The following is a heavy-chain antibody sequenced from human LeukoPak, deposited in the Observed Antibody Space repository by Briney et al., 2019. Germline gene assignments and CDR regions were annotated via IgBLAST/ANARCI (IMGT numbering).Heavy chain of an antibody. D-gene: IGHD3-22*01. CDR1: GGSISSYY. CDR2: IYTSGST. V-gene: IGHV4-4*09. CDR3: ARHGGYYYDSSGYFEY. J-gene: IGHJ4*02. Sequence: PSETLSLTCTVSGGSISSYYWSLIRQPPGKGLEWIGYIYTSGSTNYNPSLKSRVTISVDTSKNQFSLKLSSVTAADTAVYYCARHGGYYYDSSGYFEYWGQGTLVTVSS.